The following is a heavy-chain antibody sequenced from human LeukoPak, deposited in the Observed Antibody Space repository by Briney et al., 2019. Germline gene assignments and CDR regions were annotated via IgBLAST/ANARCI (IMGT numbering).Heavy chain of an antibody. CDR2: IRSKAYGGTT. D-gene: IGHD3-10*01. CDR1: GFTFGDYA. Sequence: PGGSLRLSFTASGFTFGDYAMSWFRQAPGKGLEWVGFIRSKAYGGTTEYAASVKGRFTISRDDSKSIAYLQMNSLKTEDTAVYYCTIHWTLWFGVYYWGQGTLVTVSS. V-gene: IGHV3-49*03. CDR3: TIHWTLWFGVYY. J-gene: IGHJ4*02.